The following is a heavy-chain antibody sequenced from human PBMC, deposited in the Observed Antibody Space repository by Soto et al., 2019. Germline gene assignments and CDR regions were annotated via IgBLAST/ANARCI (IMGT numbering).Heavy chain of an antibody. CDR2: ISYDGSNK. V-gene: IGHV3-30*18. Sequence: VGSLRLSCAASGFTFSSYGMHWVRQAPGKGLEWVAVISYDGSNKYYADSVKGRFTISRDNSKNTLYLQMNSLRAEDTAVYYCAKTNGDYVGWFDPWGQGTLVTVSS. CDR3: AKTNGDYVGWFDP. CDR1: GFTFSSYG. J-gene: IGHJ5*02. D-gene: IGHD4-17*01.